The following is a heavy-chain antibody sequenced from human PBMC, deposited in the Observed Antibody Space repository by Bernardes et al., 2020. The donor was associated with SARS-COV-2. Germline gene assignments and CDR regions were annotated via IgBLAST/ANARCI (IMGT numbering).Heavy chain of an antibody. Sequence: SETLSLTCTVSGGSISSYYWSWIRQPAGKGLEWIGRIYTSGSTNYNPSLKSRVTMSVDTSKNQFSLKLSSVTAADTAVYYCARYPRYDLWSGYSNWYFDRWGRGTLVTVSS. CDR2: IYTSGST. CDR1: GGSISSYY. J-gene: IGHJ2*01. V-gene: IGHV4-4*07. D-gene: IGHD3-3*01. CDR3: ARYPRYDLWSGYSNWYFDR.